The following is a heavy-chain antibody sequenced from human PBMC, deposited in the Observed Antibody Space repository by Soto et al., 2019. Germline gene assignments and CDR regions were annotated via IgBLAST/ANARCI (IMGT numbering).Heavy chain of an antibody. CDR2: IYPGDSDT. J-gene: IGHJ4*02. D-gene: IGHD3-22*01. V-gene: IGHV5-51*01. CDR1: GYSFTSYW. CDR3: AGLLRHRYYYDSSGYLDY. Sequence: GESLKISCKGSGYSFTSYWIGWVRQMPGKGLEWMGIIYPGDSDTRYSPSFQCQVTISADKSISTAYRQWSSLKASDTAMYYCAGLLRHRYYYDSSGYLDYWGQGTLVTVSS.